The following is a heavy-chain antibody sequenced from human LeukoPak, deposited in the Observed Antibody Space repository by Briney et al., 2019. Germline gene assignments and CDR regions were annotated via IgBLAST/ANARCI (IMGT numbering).Heavy chain of an antibody. CDR1: GSLFTSYW. CDR2: IYPGDSDT. Sequence: GASLQISCKGSGSLFTSYWIGGGRPLPGKGLEWMGIIYPGDSDTRSSPSFQGQVTISADKSISTAYLQWSSLKASDTAMYYCARLASYGMDVWGKGTTVTVSS. V-gene: IGHV5-51*01. CDR3: ARLASYGMDV. J-gene: IGHJ6*04.